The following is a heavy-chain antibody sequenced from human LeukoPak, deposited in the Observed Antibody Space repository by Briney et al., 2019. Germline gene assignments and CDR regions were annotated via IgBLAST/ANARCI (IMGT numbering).Heavy chain of an antibody. D-gene: IGHD2-21*02. Sequence: PGGSLRLSCAASGFTFSSYWMNWARQAPGKGLEWVASINHNGNVNYYVDSVKGRFTISRDDSRNTLYLQMNSLRPEDTAVYYCARDRLNRAYCGNDCYSAAFDYWGQGALVTVSS. CDR1: GFTFSSYW. J-gene: IGHJ4*02. CDR2: INHNGNVN. V-gene: IGHV3-7*01. CDR3: ARDRLNRAYCGNDCYSAAFDY.